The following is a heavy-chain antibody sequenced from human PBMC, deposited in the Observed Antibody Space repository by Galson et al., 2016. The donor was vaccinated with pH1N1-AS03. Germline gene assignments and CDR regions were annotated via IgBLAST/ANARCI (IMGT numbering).Heavy chain of an antibody. V-gene: IGHV7-4-1*02. CDR2: INPNTGNP. D-gene: IGHD4-11*01. J-gene: IGHJ4*02. Sequence: SVKVSCKASGYTFTNYALNWVRQAPGQGLEWMGWINPNTGNPTYAQGFTGRFVFSSERSVSTAYLQLSSLKAEDTAVYYCARARTTATKGEIGFWGQGTLVTVSS. CDR3: ARARTTATKGEIGF. CDR1: GYTFTNYA.